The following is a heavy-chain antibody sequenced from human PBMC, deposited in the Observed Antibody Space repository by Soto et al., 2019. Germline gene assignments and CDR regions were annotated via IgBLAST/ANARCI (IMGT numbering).Heavy chain of an antibody. CDR1: ESTVSRDW. J-gene: IGHJ4*02. V-gene: IGHV3-7*04. Sequence: EVHLVESGGGLVQTGGSLRLSCAIFESTVSRDWMNWVRQAPGKGLEWVAHINQEGSEKYYVDSVKGRFTISRDNAKKSLYLPMNTRRPADTVMYDCSGGVGDAFWGQGTLVTVSS. D-gene: IGHD1-26*01. CDR2: INQEGSEK. CDR3: SGGVGDAF.